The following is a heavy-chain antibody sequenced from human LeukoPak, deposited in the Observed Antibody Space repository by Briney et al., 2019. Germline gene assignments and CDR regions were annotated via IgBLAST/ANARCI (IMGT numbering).Heavy chain of an antibody. Sequence: PGGSLRLSCAASGSTFSSYSMNWVRQTPGKGLEWVSSISGSSTSILYADSVKGRFTISRDNAKNSLYLQMNSLRAEDTAVYYCAAGGSFDYWGQGTLVTVSS. D-gene: IGHD3-16*01. CDR2: ISGSSTSI. V-gene: IGHV3-21*01. CDR1: GSTFSSYS. CDR3: AAGGSFDY. J-gene: IGHJ4*02.